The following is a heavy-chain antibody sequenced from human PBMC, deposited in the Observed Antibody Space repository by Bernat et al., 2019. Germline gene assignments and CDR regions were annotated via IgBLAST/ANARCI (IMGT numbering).Heavy chain of an antibody. CDR3: AKGTSLGYCSSTSCYNLAFDY. CDR2: ISGSGGST. D-gene: IGHD2-2*02. J-gene: IGHJ4*02. V-gene: IGHV3-23*04. CDR1: GFTFSSYA. Sequence: VQLVESGGGLVQPGGSLRLSCAASGFTFSSYAMSWVRQAPGKGLEWVSAISGSGGSTYYADSVKGRFTISRDNSKNTLYLQMNSLRAEDTAVYYCAKGTSLGYCSSTSCYNLAFDYWGQGTLVTVSS.